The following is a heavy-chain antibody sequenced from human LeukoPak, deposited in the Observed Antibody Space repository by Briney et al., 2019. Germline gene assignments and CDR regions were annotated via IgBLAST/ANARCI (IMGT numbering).Heavy chain of an antibody. J-gene: IGHJ6*03. CDR2: ISGSGGST. V-gene: IGHV3-23*01. CDR1: GFTFSSYG. D-gene: IGHD5-18*01. CDR3: AAPGGNTAMAYYYYYMDV. Sequence: GGTLRLSCAASGFTFSSYGMSWVRQAPGKGLEWVSAISGSGGSTYYADSVRGRFTISRDNSKNTLYLQMNSLRAEDTAVYYCAAPGGNTAMAYYYYYMDVWGKGTTVTISS.